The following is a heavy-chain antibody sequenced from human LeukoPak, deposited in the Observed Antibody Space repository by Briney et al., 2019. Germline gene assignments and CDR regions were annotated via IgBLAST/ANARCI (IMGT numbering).Heavy chain of an antibody. CDR3: ARLGTAMVWWAFDI. CDR2: IYHSGST. J-gene: IGHJ3*02. D-gene: IGHD5-18*01. CDR1: GGSISSSNW. V-gene: IGHV4-4*02. Sequence: SETLSLTCAVSGGSISSSNWWSWVRQPPGKGLEWIGEIYHSGSTNYNLSLKSRVTISVDKSKNQFSLKLSSVTAADTAVYYCARLGTAMVWWAFDIWGQGTMVTVSS.